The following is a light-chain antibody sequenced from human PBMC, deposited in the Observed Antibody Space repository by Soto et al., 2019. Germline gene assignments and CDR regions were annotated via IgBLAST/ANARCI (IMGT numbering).Light chain of an antibody. CDR2: WAS. CDR1: QSVLYSSNNKNY. Sequence: DIVMTQSPDSLAVSMGERATINCKSSQSVLYSSNNKNYLAWYQQKPGQPPKLLIYWASTRESGVPDRFSGSGSRTDFTLTISSLQAEDVAVYYCQQYYSNPPMNTFGQGTKLEIK. V-gene: IGKV4-1*01. CDR3: QQYYSNPPMNT. J-gene: IGKJ2*01.